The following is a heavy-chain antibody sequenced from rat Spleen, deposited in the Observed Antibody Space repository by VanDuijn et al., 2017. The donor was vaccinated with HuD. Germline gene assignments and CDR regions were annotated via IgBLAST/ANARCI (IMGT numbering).Heavy chain of an antibody. CDR1: GYSITSNY. Sequence: EVQLQESGPGLVKPSQSLSLTCSVTGYSITSNYWGWIRKFPGNKMEWIGHISYSDITSYNPSLKSRISITRDTSKHQCVLQLNSVTTDDTATYYCARYIGNNSGFAYWGQGTLVTVSS. V-gene: IGHV3-1*01. D-gene: IGHD4-3*01. CDR3: ARYIGNNSGFAY. CDR2: ISYSDIT. J-gene: IGHJ3*01.